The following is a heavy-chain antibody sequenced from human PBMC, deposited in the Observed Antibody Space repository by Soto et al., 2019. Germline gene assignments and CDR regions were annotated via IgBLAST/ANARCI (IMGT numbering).Heavy chain of an antibody. D-gene: IGHD7-27*01. Sequence: KPSETLSLTCAVYGGSFSGYYWSWIRQPPGKGREWIGEINHSGSTNYNPSLKSRVTISVDTSKNQFSLKLSSVTAADTAVYYCARDWGPYWFDSWGQGILVTVSS. V-gene: IGHV4-34*01. CDR3: ARDWGPYWFDS. CDR1: GGSFSGYY. CDR2: INHSGST. J-gene: IGHJ5*01.